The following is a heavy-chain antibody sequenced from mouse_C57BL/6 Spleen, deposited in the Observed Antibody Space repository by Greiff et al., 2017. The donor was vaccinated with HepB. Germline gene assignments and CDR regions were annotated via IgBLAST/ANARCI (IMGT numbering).Heavy chain of an antibody. J-gene: IGHJ2*01. CDR2: ISSGGSYT. V-gene: IGHV5-6*01. CDR3: ARHKGYYGHYFDY. CDR1: GFTFSSYG. Sequence: VQLKESGGDLVKPGGSLKLSCAASGFTFSSYGMSWVRQTPDKRLEWVATISSGGSYTYYPDSVKGRFTFSRDNAKNTLYLQMSSLKSEDTAMYYCARHKGYYGHYFDYWGQGTTLTVSS. D-gene: IGHD1-1*01.